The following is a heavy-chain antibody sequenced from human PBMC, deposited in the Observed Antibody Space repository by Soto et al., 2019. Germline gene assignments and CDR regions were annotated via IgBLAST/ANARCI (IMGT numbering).Heavy chain of an antibody. Sequence: GGSLRLSCAASGFTFSSYWMHWVRQAPGKGLVWVSRINSDGSSTSYADSVKGRFTISRDNAKNTLYLQMSSLRAEDTSVYYCAIVSRDAFDIWGQGTMVTVSS. CDR1: GFTFSSYW. J-gene: IGHJ3*02. V-gene: IGHV3-74*01. CDR3: AIVSRDAFDI. CDR2: INSDGSST.